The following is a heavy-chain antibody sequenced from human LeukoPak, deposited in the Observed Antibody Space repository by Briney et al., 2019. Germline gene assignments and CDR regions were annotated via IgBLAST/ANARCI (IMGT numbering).Heavy chain of an antibody. Sequence: GGSLRLSCAASGLTFSSYSMNWVRQAPGKGLEWVSSISSSSSYIYYADSVKGRFTISRDNAKNSLYLQMNSLRAEDTAVYYCARDRRDSGSRYKRAFDIWGQGTMVTVSS. D-gene: IGHD3-10*01. CDR1: GLTFSSYS. CDR2: ISSSSSYI. V-gene: IGHV3-21*01. J-gene: IGHJ3*02. CDR3: ARDRRDSGSRYKRAFDI.